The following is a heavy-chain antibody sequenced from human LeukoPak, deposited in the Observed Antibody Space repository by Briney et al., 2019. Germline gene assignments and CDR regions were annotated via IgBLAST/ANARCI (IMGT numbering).Heavy chain of an antibody. CDR1: GYTFTGYY. Sequence: GASVTVSCKASGYTFTGYYMHWVRQAPGQGLEWMGWINPNSGGTNYAQKFQGRVTMTRDTSISTAYMELSRLRSDDTAVYYCARGSYVWGSYRPLDFDYWGQGTLVTVSS. D-gene: IGHD3-16*02. V-gene: IGHV1-2*02. J-gene: IGHJ4*02. CDR3: ARGSYVWGSYRPLDFDY. CDR2: INPNSGGT.